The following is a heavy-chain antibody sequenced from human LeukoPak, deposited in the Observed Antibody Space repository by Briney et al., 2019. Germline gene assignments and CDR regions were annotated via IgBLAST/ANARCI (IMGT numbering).Heavy chain of an antibody. V-gene: IGHV3-48*01. Sequence: GGSLRLSCAASGFTFSSYSMNWVRQAPGKGLEWVSYISSSSSTIYYADSVKGRFTISRDNAKNSLYLQMNSLRAEDTAVYYCARRRAVAGPYYYYYYMDVWGKGTTVTVSS. CDR2: ISSSSSTI. J-gene: IGHJ6*03. CDR1: GFTFSSYS. CDR3: ARRRAVAGPYYYYYYMDV. D-gene: IGHD6-19*01.